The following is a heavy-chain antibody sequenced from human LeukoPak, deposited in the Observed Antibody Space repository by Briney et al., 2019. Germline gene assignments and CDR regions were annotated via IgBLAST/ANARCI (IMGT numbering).Heavy chain of an antibody. D-gene: IGHD2/OR15-2a*01. CDR2: IYYSGST. CDR3: ARDLLLLGAFDI. Sequence: SETLSLTCTVSGGSISSYYWSWIRQPPGKGLEWIGYIYYSGSTNHNPSLKSRVTIPVDTSKNQFSLKLSSVTAADTAVYYCARDLLLLGAFDIWGQGTMVTVSS. CDR1: GGSISSYY. J-gene: IGHJ3*02. V-gene: IGHV4-59*01.